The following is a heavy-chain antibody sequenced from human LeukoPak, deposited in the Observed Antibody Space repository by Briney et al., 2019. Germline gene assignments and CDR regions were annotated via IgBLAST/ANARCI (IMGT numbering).Heavy chain of an antibody. J-gene: IGHJ6*02. D-gene: IGHD5-24*01. CDR3: AAPINYYYGMDV. V-gene: IGHV4-59*12. Sequence: PSETLSLTCTVSGGSISSYYWSWIRQPPGKGLEWIGYIYYSGSTNYNPSLKSRVTISVDTSKNQFSLKLSSVTVADTAVYYCAAPINYYYGMDVWGQGTTVTVSS. CDR1: GGSISSYY. CDR2: IYYSGST.